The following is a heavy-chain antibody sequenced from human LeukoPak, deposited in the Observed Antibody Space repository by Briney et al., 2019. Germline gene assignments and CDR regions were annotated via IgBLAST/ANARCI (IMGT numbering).Heavy chain of an antibody. Sequence: SETLSLTRTVSGGSISSSSYYWGWIRQPPGKGLEWIGSIYYSGSTHYNPSLKSRVTISVDTSKNQFSLKLSSVTAADTAVYYCARVGGGELPGGPLWGQGTMVTVSS. CDR2: IYYSGST. CDR1: GGSISSSSYY. D-gene: IGHD1-26*01. J-gene: IGHJ3*01. V-gene: IGHV4-39*01. CDR3: ARVGGGELPGGPL.